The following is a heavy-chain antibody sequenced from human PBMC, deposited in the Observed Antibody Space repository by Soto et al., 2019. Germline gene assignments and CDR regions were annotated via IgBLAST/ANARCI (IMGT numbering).Heavy chain of an antibody. D-gene: IGHD3-9*01. CDR2: IYYSGST. CDR1: CGSISSVGYY. V-gene: IGHV4-31*03. Sequence: SEPMSLTCTVSCGSISSVGYYCSCIHQHPGKGLKWIGYIYYSGSTYYNPSLKSRVTISVDTSKNQFSLKLSSVTAADTAVYYCARGPHSDFDWSTESYYFDYWGQGTLVTVSS. J-gene: IGHJ4*02. CDR3: ARGPHSDFDWSTESYYFDY.